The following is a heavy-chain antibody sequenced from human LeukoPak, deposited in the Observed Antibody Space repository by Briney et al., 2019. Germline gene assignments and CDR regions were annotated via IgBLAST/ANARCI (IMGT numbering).Heavy chain of an antibody. Sequence: GGSLRLSCAASGFTVSSNYMSWVRQAPGKGLEWVSVIYSGGSTYYADSVKGRFTISRDNSKNTLYLQMNNLRAEDTAVYYCAKDKGYSSGWYLLDPWGQGTLVTVSS. D-gene: IGHD6-19*01. CDR1: GFTVSSNY. CDR3: AKDKGYSSGWYLLDP. CDR2: IYSGGST. V-gene: IGHV3-66*01. J-gene: IGHJ5*02.